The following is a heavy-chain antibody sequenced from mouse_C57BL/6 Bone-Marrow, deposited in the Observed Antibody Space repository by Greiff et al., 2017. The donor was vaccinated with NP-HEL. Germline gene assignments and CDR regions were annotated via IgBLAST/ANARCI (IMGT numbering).Heavy chain of an antibody. V-gene: IGHV1-5*01. CDR3: TVYDYDSPLDY. CDR2: IYPGNSDT. J-gene: IGHJ2*01. CDR1: GFTFTSYW. D-gene: IGHD2-4*01. Sequence: EVQLQQSGTVLARPGASVKMSCKTSGFTFTSYWMHWVKQRPGQGLEWIGAIYPGNSDTSYNQKFQGKAKLTAVTSASTAYMELSSLTNEDYAVDYCTVYDYDSPLDYGGQGTTLTVSS.